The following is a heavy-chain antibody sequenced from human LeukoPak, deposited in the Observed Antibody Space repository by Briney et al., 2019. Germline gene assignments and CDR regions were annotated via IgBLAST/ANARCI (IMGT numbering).Heavy chain of an antibody. D-gene: IGHD3-22*01. Sequence: SETLSLTCTVSGGSISSGGYYWSWIRQPPGKGLEWIGYIYHSGSTYYNPSLKSRVTISVDRSKNQFSLKLSSVTAADTAVYYCASNTMIVAPFDYWGQGTLVTVSS. J-gene: IGHJ4*02. CDR3: ASNTMIVAPFDY. CDR2: IYHSGST. CDR1: GGSISSGGYY. V-gene: IGHV4-30-2*01.